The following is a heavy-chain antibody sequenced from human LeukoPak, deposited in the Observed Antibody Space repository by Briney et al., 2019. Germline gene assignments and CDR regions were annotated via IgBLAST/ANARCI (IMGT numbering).Heavy chain of an antibody. CDR1: GFTFSDYY. Sequence: PGGSLRLSCAASGFTFSDYYMSWIRQAPGKGLEWVSYISSSGSTIDYADSVKGRFTISRDNAKNSLYLQMNSLSAEDTAVYYCGRLIPACNRRWGQGTLVTVSS. CDR3: GRLIPACNRR. V-gene: IGHV3-11*01. CDR2: ISSSGSTI. D-gene: IGHD2-2*01. J-gene: IGHJ1*01.